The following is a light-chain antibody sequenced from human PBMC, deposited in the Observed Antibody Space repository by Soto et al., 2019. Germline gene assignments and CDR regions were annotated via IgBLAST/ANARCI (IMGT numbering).Light chain of an antibody. CDR3: QQYYNSVLT. Sequence: DIQMTQSPSSLSASVGDRVTITCQASQDISNYLNWYQQKLGKAPKLLIYDASNLETGVPSRFSGSGSGTDFTFTISSLQPEDSASYYCQQYYNSVLTFGGGTKVDI. V-gene: IGKV1-33*01. CDR2: DAS. CDR1: QDISNY. J-gene: IGKJ4*01.